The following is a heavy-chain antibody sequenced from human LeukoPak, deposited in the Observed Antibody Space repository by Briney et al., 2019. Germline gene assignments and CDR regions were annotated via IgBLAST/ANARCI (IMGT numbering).Heavy chain of an antibody. J-gene: IGHJ4*02. CDR3: ATCNGDCYFNF. CDR2: VKSKAVGETT. CDR1: GFTFSNAW. V-gene: IGHV3-15*01. Sequence: GGSLRLSCAASGFTFSNAWMNWVRQAPGKGLEWVARVKSKAVGETTSYASPVKGRFSISRDDSRDMVHLQMNSLETEDTAVYYCATCNGDCYFNFWGQGTLVTVSS. D-gene: IGHD2-21*02.